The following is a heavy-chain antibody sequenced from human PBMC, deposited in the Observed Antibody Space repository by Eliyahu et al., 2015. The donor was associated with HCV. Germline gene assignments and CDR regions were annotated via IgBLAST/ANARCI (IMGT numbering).Heavy chain of an antibody. J-gene: IGHJ4*02. CDR3: ARGHIVATNFFDY. V-gene: IGHV3-66*02. CDR2: LYSGDST. D-gene: IGHD5-12*01. Sequence: EVQLVESGGGLVQPGGSLRLSCAASGFSVSNNYMTWVRQAPGKGLEWVSILYSGDSTYYADSVKGRFTISRDNSKNTVYLQMNGLRAEDTAVYYCARGHIVATNFFDYWGQGTLVTVSS. CDR1: GFSVSNNY.